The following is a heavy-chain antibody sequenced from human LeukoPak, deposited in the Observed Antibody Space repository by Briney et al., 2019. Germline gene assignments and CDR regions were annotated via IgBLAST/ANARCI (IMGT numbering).Heavy chain of an antibody. J-gene: IGHJ1*01. CDR2: IIPIFGTA. D-gene: IGHD2-21*02. CDR1: GGTFSSYA. CDR3: ARDQDCGDDCYTSAEYFQH. Sequence: SVKVSCKASGGTFSSYAINWVQQAPGQGLEWMGGIIPIFGTANYAQKFQGRVTITADESTSTAYMELSSLRSEDTAVYYCARDQDCGDDCYTSAEYFQHWGQGTLVTVSS. V-gene: IGHV1-69*13.